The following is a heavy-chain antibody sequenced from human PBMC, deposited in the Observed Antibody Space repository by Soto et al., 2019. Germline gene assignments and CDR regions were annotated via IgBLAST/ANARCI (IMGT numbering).Heavy chain of an antibody. D-gene: IGHD3-3*01. CDR3: ARGGGVGVAGSAAFDM. J-gene: IGHJ3*02. V-gene: IGHV1-2*02. Sequence: QLHLVQSGAVVKKPGASVTVSCSASGYPVTAYYMHWLRQAPGRGLEWMGGINPATGAAKYTQTFQGRVTMTRDTYTSKVFMELSGLKSEDPAVFSCARGGGVGVAGSAAFDMWGQGTLVTVSS. CDR1: GYPVTAYY. CDR2: INPATGAA.